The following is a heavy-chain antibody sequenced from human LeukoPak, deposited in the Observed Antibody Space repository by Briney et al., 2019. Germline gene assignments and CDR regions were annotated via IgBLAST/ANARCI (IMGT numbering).Heavy chain of an antibody. Sequence: SVKVSCKASGGTFSSYAISWVRQAPGQGLEWMGGIIPIFGTANYAQKFQGRVTITADESTSTAYMELSSLRSEDTAVYYCAQYYYDSSGSYYFDYWGQRTLVTVSS. V-gene: IGHV1-69*13. CDR1: GGTFSSYA. J-gene: IGHJ4*02. D-gene: IGHD3-22*01. CDR2: IIPIFGTA. CDR3: AQYYYDSSGSYYFDY.